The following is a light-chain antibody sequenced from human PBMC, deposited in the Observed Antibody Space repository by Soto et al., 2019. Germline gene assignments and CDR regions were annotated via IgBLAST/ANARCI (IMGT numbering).Light chain of an antibody. CDR3: QQRNTWPT. CDR1: QSVTSS. J-gene: IGKJ4*01. V-gene: IGKV3-11*01. CDR2: DVS. Sequence: EIVLTQSPATLSLSPGDRATLSCRASQSVTSSLAWFQQKPGQAPRLLIYDVSRRATAIPARFSGSGSGTDFTLTISSLEHEYFAVYYCQQRNTWPTFGGGTKVEIK.